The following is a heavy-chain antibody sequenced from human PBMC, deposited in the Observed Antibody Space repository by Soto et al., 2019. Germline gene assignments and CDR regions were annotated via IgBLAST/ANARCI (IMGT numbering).Heavy chain of an antibody. CDR2: IWKDGNNK. Sequence: QVQLVESGGGVVQPGQSLRLSCAASGFTVSNYGMHWVRQAPGKGLEWVAVIWKDGNNKYYRDSVKGRFTISRDNSKNTLELQMSSLRGEDTAGYCCARGEAWTDEAFDIWGQGTMVTVSS. CDR1: GFTVSNYG. J-gene: IGHJ3*02. CDR3: ARGEAWTDEAFDI. V-gene: IGHV3-33*01. D-gene: IGHD5-12*01.